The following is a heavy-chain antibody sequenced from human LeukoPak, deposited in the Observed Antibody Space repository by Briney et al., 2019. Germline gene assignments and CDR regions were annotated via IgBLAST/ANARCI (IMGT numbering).Heavy chain of an antibody. V-gene: IGHV3-30-3*01. D-gene: IGHD2-15*01. CDR2: ISYDGSNK. J-gene: IGHJ4*02. CDR1: GFTFSSYA. Sequence: GGSLRLSCAPPGFTFSSYAMHWVRQAPDKGLGWVAVISYDGSNKYYADSVKGRFTISRDNSKNTLYLQMNSLRAEDTAVYYCARGLGYCSGGSCYGDYWGQGTLVTVSS. CDR3: ARGLGYCSGGSCYGDY.